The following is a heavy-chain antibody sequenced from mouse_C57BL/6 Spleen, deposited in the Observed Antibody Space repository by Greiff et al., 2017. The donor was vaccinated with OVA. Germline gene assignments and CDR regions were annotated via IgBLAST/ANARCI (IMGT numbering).Heavy chain of an antibody. CDR1: GYTFTSYW. CDR3: ARSGFTTVVAQYYYAMDY. CDR2: IHPNSGST. J-gene: IGHJ4*01. Sequence: QVQLQQPGAELVKPGASVKLSCKASGYTFTSYWMHWVKQRPGQGLEWIGMIHPNSGSTNYNEKFKSKATLTVDKSSSTAYMQLSSLTSEDSAVYYCARSGFTTVVAQYYYAMDYWGQGTSVTVSS. D-gene: IGHD1-1*01. V-gene: IGHV1-64*01.